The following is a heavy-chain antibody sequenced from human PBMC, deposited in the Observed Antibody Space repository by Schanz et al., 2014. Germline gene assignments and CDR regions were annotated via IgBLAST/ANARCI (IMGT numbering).Heavy chain of an antibody. V-gene: IGHV3-66*01. D-gene: IGHD2-2*01. J-gene: IGHJ4*02. CDR3: AKERHGYDQPIDY. CDR1: GFTFSSYT. Sequence: VQLVESGGGVVQPGRSLRLSCAASGFTFSSYTMHWVRQAPGKGLECVSIIYSDGSTYYVDSVKGRFIISRDNSKNTVYLQMNSMTAEDTALYYCAKERHGYDQPIDYWGQGTLVTVSS. CDR2: IYSDGST.